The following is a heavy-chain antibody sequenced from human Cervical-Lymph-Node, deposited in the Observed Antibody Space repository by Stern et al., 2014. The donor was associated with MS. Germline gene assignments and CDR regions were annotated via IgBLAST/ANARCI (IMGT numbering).Heavy chain of an antibody. D-gene: IGHD1-1*01. CDR1: GGTFSDYG. V-gene: IGHV1-69*06. Sequence: QMQLVQSGAEVKTPGSSVKVACMASGGTFSDYGVSWVRQAPGQGLDWMGGSIPIFGTTHYAQKFQGRVAITADTSMRTVYMELTGLTSADTAVYYCARDNDDNGMDVWGQGTTVTVSS. CDR3: ARDNDDNGMDV. CDR2: SIPIFGTT. J-gene: IGHJ6*02.